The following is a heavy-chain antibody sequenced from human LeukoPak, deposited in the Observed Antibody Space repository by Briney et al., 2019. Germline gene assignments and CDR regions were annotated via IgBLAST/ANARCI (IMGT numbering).Heavy chain of an antibody. CDR1: GFIFSSYA. J-gene: IGHJ5*02. Sequence: PGGSLRLSCAASGFIFSSYAMSWVRQPPGKGLEWISVISGSGDSIYYADSVKGRFTISRDNSRNTLYLQMNSLRAEDTAVYYCATSDTVSTYNWFDPWGQGTLVTVSS. CDR3: ATSDTVSTYNWFDP. V-gene: IGHV3-23*01. CDR2: ISGSGDSI. D-gene: IGHD5/OR15-5a*01.